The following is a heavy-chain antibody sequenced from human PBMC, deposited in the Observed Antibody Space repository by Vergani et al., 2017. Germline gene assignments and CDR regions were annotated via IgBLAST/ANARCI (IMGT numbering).Heavy chain of an antibody. Sequence: QAQLQESGPGLVKPSETLSLTCHVFGVSVTDYNCNWIRQAPGKGLEWIGSLSTTGGATHASHNPSLKSRVSISVDTSKSQFSQGLTSVTAADSAIYYCGGDTDSWQRADRWGQGLLVSVSS. J-gene: IGHJ5*02. D-gene: IGHD6-13*01. CDR3: GGDTDSWQRADR. CDR1: GVSVTDYN. CDR2: LSTTGGA. V-gene: IGHV4-59*02.